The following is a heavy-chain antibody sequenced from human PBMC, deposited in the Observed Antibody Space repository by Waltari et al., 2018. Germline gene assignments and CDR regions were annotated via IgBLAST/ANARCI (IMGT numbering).Heavy chain of an antibody. CDR1: GGSISSYY. D-gene: IGHD3-3*01. CDR2: IYYSGST. Sequence: QVQLQESGPGLVKPSETLSLTCTVSGGSISSYYWRWIRQPPGKGLEWIGYIYYSGSTNYNPSLKSRVTISVDTSKNQFSLKLSSVTAADTAVYYCARSPAPYYDFWSGTYYYYYYMDVWGKGTTVTVSS. J-gene: IGHJ6*03. V-gene: IGHV4-59*01. CDR3: ARSPAPYYDFWSGTYYYYYYMDV.